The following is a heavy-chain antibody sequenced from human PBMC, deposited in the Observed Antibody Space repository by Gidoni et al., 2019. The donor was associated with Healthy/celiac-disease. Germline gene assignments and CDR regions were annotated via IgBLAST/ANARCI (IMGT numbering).Heavy chain of an antibody. CDR1: GFTFSSYA. D-gene: IGHD6-13*01. Sequence: EVQLLESGGGLVQPGGALRLSCVASGFTFSSYAMSWVRQAPGKGLEWVSAISGSGGSTYYADSVKGRFTISRDNSKNTLYLQMNSLRAEDTAVYYCAKDPEQQLVDDPWGQGTLVTVSS. J-gene: IGHJ5*02. V-gene: IGHV3-23*01. CDR3: AKDPEQQLVDDP. CDR2: ISGSGGST.